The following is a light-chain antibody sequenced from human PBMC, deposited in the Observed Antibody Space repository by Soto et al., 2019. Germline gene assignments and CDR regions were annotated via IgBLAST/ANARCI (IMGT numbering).Light chain of an antibody. CDR3: AAWDDSLSAHV. CDR1: SSNIGSNY. CDR2: RNN. Sequence: QSVLTQPPSASGTPGQRVTISCSGSSSNIGSNYVYWYQQLPGQAPKLLIYRNNQRPSGVPDRFSGSKSGTSASLAISGLRSEDEADYYCAAWDDSLSAHVFVGGTKLTVL. J-gene: IGLJ2*01. V-gene: IGLV1-47*01.